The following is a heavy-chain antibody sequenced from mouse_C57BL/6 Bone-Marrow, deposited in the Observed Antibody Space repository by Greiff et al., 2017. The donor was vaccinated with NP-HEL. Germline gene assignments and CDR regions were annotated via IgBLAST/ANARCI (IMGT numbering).Heavy chain of an antibody. CDR3: AREGYYGSSDFDV. CDR2: ISYDGSN. Sequence: VQLKESGPGLVKPSQSLSLTCSVTGYSITSGYYWNWIRQFPGNKLEWMGYISYDGSNNYNPSLKNRTSITRDTSKNQFFLKLNSVTTEDTATDCCAREGYYGSSDFDVWGTGTTVTVSS. D-gene: IGHD1-1*01. CDR1: GYSITSGYY. V-gene: IGHV3-6*01. J-gene: IGHJ1*03.